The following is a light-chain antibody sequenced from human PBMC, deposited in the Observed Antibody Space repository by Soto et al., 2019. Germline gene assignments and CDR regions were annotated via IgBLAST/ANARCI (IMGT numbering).Light chain of an antibody. CDR3: QQANSFPFT. CDR1: QDINNW. Sequence: DIQMTQSPSSISASVGDRVTITCRASQDINNWLAWYQQIPGKAPNLLIYATSSLQGGVPPRFSGSGSGTDFTLTISSLQPEDSATYYCQQANSFPFTFGPGTKVDIK. CDR2: ATS. V-gene: IGKV1-12*01. J-gene: IGKJ3*01.